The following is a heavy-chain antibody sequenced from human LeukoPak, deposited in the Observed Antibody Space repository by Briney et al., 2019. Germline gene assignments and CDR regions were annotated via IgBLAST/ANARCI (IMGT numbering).Heavy chain of an antibody. V-gene: IGHV4-39*01. CDR1: GGSISSSSYY. J-gene: IGHJ4*02. Sequence: SETLSLTCTVSGGSISSSSYYWGWIRQPPGKGLEWIGSIYYSGSTYYNPSLKSRVTISVDTSKNQFSLKLSSVTAADTAVYYCARLRVIRFFRLLLTVDYWGQGTLVTVSS. CDR3: ARLRVIRFFRLLLTVDY. D-gene: IGHD1-26*01. CDR2: IYYSGST.